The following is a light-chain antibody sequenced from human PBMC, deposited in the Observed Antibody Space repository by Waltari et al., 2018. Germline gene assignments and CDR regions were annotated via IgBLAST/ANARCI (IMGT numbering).Light chain of an antibody. V-gene: IGKV1-39*01. J-gene: IGKJ1*01. CDR3: QQSYTTPRT. CDR2: AAS. Sequence: DIQMTQSPFSLSASVGDRVTITCRASQSIGTYLNWYQHKPGRAPELLIYAASTLQGGVPSRFSGSGSETHFTLAISSLQREDFATYYCQQSYTTPRTFGQGTKVEIK. CDR1: QSIGTY.